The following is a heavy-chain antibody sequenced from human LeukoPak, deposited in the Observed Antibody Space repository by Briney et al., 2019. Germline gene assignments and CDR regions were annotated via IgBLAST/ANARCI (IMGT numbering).Heavy chain of an antibody. J-gene: IGHJ4*02. CDR3: TTDPRH. CDR2: IKSKNDGGTT. V-gene: IGHV3-15*01. CDR1: GITFSKTW. Sequence: GGSLRLSCEASGITFSKTWMSWVRQAPGKGLEWIARIKSKNDGGTTDYTAPVKGRFTISRDDSKNTLYLQMNSLETEDTGVYYCTTDPRHWGQGTLVTVSS.